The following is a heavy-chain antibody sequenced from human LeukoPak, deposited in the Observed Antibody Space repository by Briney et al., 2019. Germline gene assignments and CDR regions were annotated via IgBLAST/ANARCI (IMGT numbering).Heavy chain of an antibody. CDR1: GGTFSSYA. CDR2: IIPIFGTA. Sequence: ASVKVSCKASGGTFSSYAISWVRQAPGQGLEWMGGIIPIFGTANYAQKFQGRVTITADESTSTAYIELSSLRSEDTAVYYCARVGSGSHSAYYFDYWGQGTLVTVSS. V-gene: IGHV1-69*13. J-gene: IGHJ4*02. CDR3: ARVGSGSHSAYYFDY. D-gene: IGHD1-26*01.